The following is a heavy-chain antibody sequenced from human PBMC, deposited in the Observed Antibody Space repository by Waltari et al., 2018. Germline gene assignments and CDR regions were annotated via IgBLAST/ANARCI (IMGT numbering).Heavy chain of an antibody. Sequence: EVQLVESGGAVLQPGQSLRLSFATSGFIFKDSALSWVRQARGEGLEWVSFIRSKAYGATPEYAASVKGRFTMSRDESKGIAYLQMTSLKSDDTGVYFCARTGTAAIEYYFDTWGRGTLVTVSS. D-gene: IGHD2-21*01. CDR3: ARTGTAAIEYYFDT. CDR1: GFIFKDSA. V-gene: IGHV3-49*04. J-gene: IGHJ4*02. CDR2: IRSKAYGATP.